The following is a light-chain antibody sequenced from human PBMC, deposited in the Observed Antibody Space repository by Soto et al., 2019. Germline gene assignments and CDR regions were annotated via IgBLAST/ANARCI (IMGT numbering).Light chain of an antibody. CDR2: EVS. V-gene: IGLV2-14*01. CDR3: SSFTTTSTLV. Sequence: QSALTQPAAVSGSPGQSITTSCTGTISDIGLYNYVSWYQQHPGKAPKLVIYEVSNRPSGVSDRFSGSKSDNTASLTISGLQAEDEANYYCSSFTTTSTLVFGAGTKVTVL. J-gene: IGLJ1*01. CDR1: ISDIGLYNY.